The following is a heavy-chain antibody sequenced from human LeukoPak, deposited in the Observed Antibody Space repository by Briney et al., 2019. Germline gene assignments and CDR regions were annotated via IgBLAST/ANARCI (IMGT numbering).Heavy chain of an antibody. CDR3: AKGHSSGWFANWFDP. J-gene: IGHJ5*02. V-gene: IGHV3-9*01. CDR2: ISWNSGSI. D-gene: IGHD6-19*01. CDR1: GFTFDDYA. Sequence: GRSLRLSCAASGFTFDDYAMHWVRQAPGKGLEWVSGISWNSGSIGYADSVKGRFTISRDNAKNSLYLQMNGLRAEDTALYYCAKGHSSGWFANWFDPWGQGTLVTVSS.